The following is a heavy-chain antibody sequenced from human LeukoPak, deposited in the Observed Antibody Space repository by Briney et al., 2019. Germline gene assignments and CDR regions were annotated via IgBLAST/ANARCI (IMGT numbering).Heavy chain of an antibody. J-gene: IGHJ4*02. CDR1: GYTFTSYY. CDR3: ARGYHYASGTYYPALDY. Sequence: GASVKVSCKASGYTFTSYYMHWVRQAPGQGLEWMGIINSGGSGTTYAQKFQGRLTLTRDTSSTTIYMELHSLRSEDTAVYYCARGYHYASGTYYPALDYWGQGTLVTVSS. CDR2: INSGGSGT. V-gene: IGHV1-46*01. D-gene: IGHD3-10*01.